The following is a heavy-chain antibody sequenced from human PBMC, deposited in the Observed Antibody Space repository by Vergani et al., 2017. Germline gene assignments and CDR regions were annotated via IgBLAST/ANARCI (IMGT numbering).Heavy chain of an antibody. CDR1: GLTFNQYG. CDR2: TWYDVKNK. V-gene: IGHV3-33*01. Sequence: QVQLVESGGGVVQPGRSLRLSCAASGLTFNQYGMHWVRQAPGKGLEWVAVTWYDVKNKQYEDSVKGRFTISRDNSKSTMYLQMNSLRNEDTGVYYCARDLRLLYNRFDPWGQGTLVTVSS. D-gene: IGHD1-14*01. CDR3: ARDLRLLYNRFDP. J-gene: IGHJ5*02.